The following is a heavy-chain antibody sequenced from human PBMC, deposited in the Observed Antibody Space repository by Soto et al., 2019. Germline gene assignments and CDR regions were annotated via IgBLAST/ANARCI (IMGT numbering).Heavy chain of an antibody. Sequence: KPSETLSLTCTVSGDSISGFYWSRIRQPPGKGLEWIGYIYYSGSTNYNPSLKSRGTISVDTSKNQFSLKLSSVTAADTAVYYCARTEEMATIFDYWSQGTLVTVSS. J-gene: IGHJ4*02. CDR2: IYYSGST. V-gene: IGHV4-59*08. CDR3: ARTEEMATIFDY. CDR1: GDSISGFY.